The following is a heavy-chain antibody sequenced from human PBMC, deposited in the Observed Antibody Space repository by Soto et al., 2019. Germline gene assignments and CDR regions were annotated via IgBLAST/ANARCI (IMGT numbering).Heavy chain of an antibody. Sequence: EVQLVESGGGLVKPGGSLRLSCAASGFTFSSYSMNWVRQAPGKGLEWVSSISISSTYIYYADSVRGRFTISRDNAKNSLYLQMNSLRAEDTAVYYCARDSDYGDYTPVLVAFDIWGQGTMVTVSS. CDR2: ISISSTYI. D-gene: IGHD4-17*01. CDR1: GFTFSSYS. V-gene: IGHV3-21*02. J-gene: IGHJ3*02. CDR3: ARDSDYGDYTPVLVAFDI.